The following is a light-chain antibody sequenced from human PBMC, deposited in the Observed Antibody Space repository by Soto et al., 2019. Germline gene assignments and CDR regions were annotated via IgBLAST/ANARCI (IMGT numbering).Light chain of an antibody. CDR3: CSYAGSYNYV. V-gene: IGLV2-11*01. CDR2: DVS. CDR1: SSDVGGYNY. Sequence: QSALTQPRSVSGSPGQSVTISCTGTSSDVGGYNYVSWYQQHPGKAPKLMIYDVSKRPSGVPDRFSGSKSGNTASLTISGLQAEDEADYYCCSYAGSYNYVFGKGTKVTV. J-gene: IGLJ1*01.